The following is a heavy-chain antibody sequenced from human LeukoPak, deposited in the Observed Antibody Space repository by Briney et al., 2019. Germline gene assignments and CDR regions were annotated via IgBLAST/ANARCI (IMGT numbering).Heavy chain of an antibody. CDR1: GGTFSSYA. Sequence: GASVKVSCKASGGTFSSYAISWVRQAPGQGLEWMGGIIPIFGTANYAQKFQGRVTITADESTSTAYMELSSLRSEDTAVYYCARGASDSSSWFLYYYYGMDVWGQGTTVTVSS. CDR2: IIPIFGTA. CDR3: ARGASDSSSWFLYYYYGMDV. J-gene: IGHJ6*02. D-gene: IGHD6-13*01. V-gene: IGHV1-69*13.